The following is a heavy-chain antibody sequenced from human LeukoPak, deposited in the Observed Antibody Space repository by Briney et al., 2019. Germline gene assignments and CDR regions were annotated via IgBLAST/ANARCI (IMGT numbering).Heavy chain of an antibody. V-gene: IGHV3-23*01. Sequence: GGSLRVSCAASGFTFSSYAMSWVRQAPGKGLEWVSAISGSGGRTYYADSVKGRFTISRDNSKNTLYLQMNSLRAADTAVYYCAKDSYYYDSSGYYWGNFDYWGQGTLVTVSS. CDR2: ISGSGGRT. CDR1: GFTFSSYA. CDR3: AKDSYYYDSSGYYWGNFDY. D-gene: IGHD3-22*01. J-gene: IGHJ4*02.